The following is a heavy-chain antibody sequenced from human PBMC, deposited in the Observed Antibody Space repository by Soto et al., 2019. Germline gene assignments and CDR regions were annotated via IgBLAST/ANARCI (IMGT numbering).Heavy chain of an antibody. Sequence: GGSLRLSCAASGFTFSSYAMSWVRQAPGKGLEWVSAISGSGGSTYYADSVKGRFTISRDNSKNTLYLQMNSLRAEDTAVYYCAKGGDSSSWMRWVENYFDYWGQGTLVTVSS. CDR3: AKGGDSSSWMRWVENYFDY. CDR2: ISGSGGST. CDR1: GFTFSSYA. J-gene: IGHJ4*02. D-gene: IGHD6-13*01. V-gene: IGHV3-23*01.